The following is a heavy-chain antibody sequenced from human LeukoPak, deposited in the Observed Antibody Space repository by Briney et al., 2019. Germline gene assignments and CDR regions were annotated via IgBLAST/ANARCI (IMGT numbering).Heavy chain of an antibody. V-gene: IGHV4-59*01. D-gene: IGHD2/OR15-2a*01. J-gene: IGHJ2*01. CDR2: MYNSGST. CDR3: AKESNSSDNWYFDL. Sequence: TSETLSLTCTVSGGSISSYYWSWIRQPPGKGLEWIGYMYNSGSTNNNPSLKSRVTISVDKSKNQFSLKLSSVTAADTAVYYCAKESNSSDNWYFDLWGRGTLVTVSS. CDR1: GGSISSYY.